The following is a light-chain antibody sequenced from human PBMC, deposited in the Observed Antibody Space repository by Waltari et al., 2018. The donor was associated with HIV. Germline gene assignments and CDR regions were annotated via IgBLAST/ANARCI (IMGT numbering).Light chain of an antibody. CDR1: QSISPW. V-gene: IGKV1-5*03. Sequence: DIQMTQPPFTLSASVGDRVTISCRASQSISPWLAWYQQKPGKAPKLLIYKASSLESGVPSRFSGSGSGAEFTLTISSLQPDDFATYYCQQYHTYSWTFGQGTKVEIK. J-gene: IGKJ1*01. CDR2: KAS. CDR3: QQYHTYSWT.